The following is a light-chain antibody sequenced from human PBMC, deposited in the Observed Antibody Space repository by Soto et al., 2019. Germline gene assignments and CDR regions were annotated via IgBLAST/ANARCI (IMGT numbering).Light chain of an antibody. Sequence: SYELTQPPSVSVAQGKTASISCGGNEIGSTGVHWYQQKPGQAPVLVIYSDTDLPPVITERFSGSNSANLATLTISRVEAGDEADYYCQVWDSGSAHVVFGGGTKLTVL. CDR1: EIGSTG. CDR3: QVWDSGSAHVV. CDR2: SDT. J-gene: IGLJ2*01. V-gene: IGLV3-21*01.